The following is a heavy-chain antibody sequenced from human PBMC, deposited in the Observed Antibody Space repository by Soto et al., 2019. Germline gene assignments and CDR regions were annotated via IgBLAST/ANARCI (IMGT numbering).Heavy chain of an antibody. D-gene: IGHD5-12*01. Sequence: QAQLVQSGAEVKKSGASVRVSCKASGYTLTNYGVTWVRQAPGQGLEWLGRVTPYKADTNSAQNLHGRVTMATDTSTNTAYLELRSLRSDDTAVYFWATDGPSNSGNLYAFDIWGQGTMVTVSA. CDR2: VTPYKADT. CDR1: GYTLTNYG. J-gene: IGHJ3*02. V-gene: IGHV1-18*04. CDR3: ATDGPSNSGNLYAFDI.